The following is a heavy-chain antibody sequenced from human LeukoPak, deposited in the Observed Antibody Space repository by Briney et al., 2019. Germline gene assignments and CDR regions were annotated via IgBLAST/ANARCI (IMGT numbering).Heavy chain of an antibody. Sequence: GRSLRLSCAASGFTFSSYAMHWVRQAPGKGLEWVAVISYDGSNKYYADSVKGRFTTSRDNSKNTLYLQMNSLRAEDTAVYYCARDSGFWSGYYDYWGQGTLVTVSS. D-gene: IGHD3-3*01. CDR1: GFTFSSYA. CDR2: ISYDGSNK. CDR3: ARDSGFWSGYYDY. V-gene: IGHV3-30*01. J-gene: IGHJ4*02.